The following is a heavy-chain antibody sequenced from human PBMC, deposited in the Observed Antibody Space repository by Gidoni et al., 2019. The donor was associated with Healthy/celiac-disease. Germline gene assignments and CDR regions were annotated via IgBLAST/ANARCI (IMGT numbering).Heavy chain of an antibody. CDR3: ARDWHYDILTGYSVKSYFDY. J-gene: IGHJ4*02. V-gene: IGHV3-33*01. CDR2: IWYDGSNK. Sequence: QVQLVESGGGVVQPGRSLRPSCSAYGFPFGNYGLPWFRQASGKGLEWVAVIWYDGSNKYYADSVKGRFTISRDNSKNTLYLQMNSLRAEDTAVYYCARDWHYDILTGYSVKSYFDYWGQGTLVTVSS. D-gene: IGHD3-9*01. CDR1: GFPFGNYG.